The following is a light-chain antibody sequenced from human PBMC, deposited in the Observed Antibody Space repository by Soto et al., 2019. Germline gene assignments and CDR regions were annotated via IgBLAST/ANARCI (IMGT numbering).Light chain of an antibody. CDR2: EVS. CDR3: LSYTSSTTLV. CDR1: SSDVGGYNY. V-gene: IGLV2-14*01. Sequence: QSVLTQPASVSGTPGQSITISCTGTSSDVGGYNYVSWFQHHPGKAPKLMIYEVSYRPSGVSTRFSGSKSGNTASLTISGLQTEDEADYYCLSYTSSTTLVFGGGTQLTVL. J-gene: IGLJ2*01.